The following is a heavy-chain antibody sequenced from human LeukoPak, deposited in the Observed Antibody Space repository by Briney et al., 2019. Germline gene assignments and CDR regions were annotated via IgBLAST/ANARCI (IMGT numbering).Heavy chain of an antibody. CDR3: ARDECSGGSCYSSGFDAFDI. Sequence: GRSLRLSCAASGFTFSSYGMYWVRQAPGKGLWRVAVVRYDGGTKYYAGSVEGRFTISRDSSKNTLYLEMNSLRAEDTAVYYCARDECSGGSCYSSGFDAFDIWGQGTMVTVSS. CDR1: GFTFSSYG. J-gene: IGHJ3*02. V-gene: IGHV3-33*01. CDR2: VRYDGGTK. D-gene: IGHD2-15*01.